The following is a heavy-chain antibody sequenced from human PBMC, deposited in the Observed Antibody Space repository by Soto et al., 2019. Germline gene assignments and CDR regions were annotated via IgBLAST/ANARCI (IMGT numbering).Heavy chain of an antibody. CDR3: ARENYYDSSGYYLSLDY. D-gene: IGHD3-22*01. CDR1: GFIFSGYS. J-gene: IGHJ4*02. V-gene: IGHV3-48*02. Sequence: GALRLSCVASGFIFSGYSMTWVRQAPGKGLEWVSYISSSSSTVYYADSVKGRFTISRNNAKNSLYLQMSSLRDEDTAVYYCARENYYDSSGYYLSLDYWGQGALVNVSS. CDR2: ISSSSSTV.